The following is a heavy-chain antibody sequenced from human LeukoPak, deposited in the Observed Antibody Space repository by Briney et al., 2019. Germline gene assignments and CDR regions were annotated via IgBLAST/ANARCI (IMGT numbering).Heavy chain of an antibody. CDR3: AREVRGVSYYYYYYGMDV. J-gene: IGHJ6*02. CDR1: GFTFSSYW. D-gene: IGHD3-10*01. V-gene: IGHV3-7*01. Sequence: GGSLRLSCAASGFTFSSYWMSWVRQAPGKGLEWVANIKQDGSEKYYADSVKGRFTISRDNSKNTLYLQMNSLRAEDTAVYYCAREVRGVSYYYYYYGMDVWGQGTTVTVSS. CDR2: IKQDGSEK.